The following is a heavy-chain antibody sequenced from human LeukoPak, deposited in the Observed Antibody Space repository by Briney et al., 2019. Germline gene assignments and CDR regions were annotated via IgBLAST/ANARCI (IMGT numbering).Heavy chain of an antibody. J-gene: IGHJ4*02. CDR2: ISGSGGST. CDR1: GFTFSSYA. V-gene: IGHV3-23*01. Sequence: PGGFLRLSGAASGFTFSSYAMSWVRQAPGKGLEWVSAISGSGGSTYYADSVKGRFTISRDNSKNTLYLQMNSLRAEDTAVYYCARVWFGESFFDYWCQGPLVTVSS. D-gene: IGHD3-10*01. CDR3: ARVWFGESFFDY.